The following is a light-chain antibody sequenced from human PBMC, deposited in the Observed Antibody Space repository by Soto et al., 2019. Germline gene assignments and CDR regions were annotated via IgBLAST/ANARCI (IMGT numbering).Light chain of an antibody. V-gene: IGLV2-8*01. CDR3: SSYAGSNNLVV. CDR2: EVY. Sequence: QSALTQPPSASGSPGQSVTNSCTGTGSDVGAYNFVSWYQHHPGKAPQALIYEVYKRPSGVPDRFSGSKSGNTASLTVSGLQTEDEADYYCSSYAGSNNLVVFGGGTQLTVL. J-gene: IGLJ2*01. CDR1: GSDVGAYNF.